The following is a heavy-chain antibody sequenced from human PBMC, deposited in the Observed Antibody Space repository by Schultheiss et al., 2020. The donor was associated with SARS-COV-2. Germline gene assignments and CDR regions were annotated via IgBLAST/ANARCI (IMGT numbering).Heavy chain of an antibody. D-gene: IGHD1-1*01. V-gene: IGHV3-21*01. CDR2: ISSSSSYI. Sequence: GGSLRLSCAASGFTFSSYWMSWVRQAPGKGLEWVSSISSSSSYIYYADSVKGRFTISRDNAKNSLYLQMNSLRAEDTAVYYCARDSRDWNGKGAFDIWGQGTMVTVSS. CDR3: ARDSRDWNGKGAFDI. J-gene: IGHJ3*02. CDR1: GFTFSSYW.